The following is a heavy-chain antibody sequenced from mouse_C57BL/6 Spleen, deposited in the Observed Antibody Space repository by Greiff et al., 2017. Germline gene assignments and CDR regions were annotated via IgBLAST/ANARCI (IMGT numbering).Heavy chain of an antibody. J-gene: IGHJ2*01. D-gene: IGHD1-1*01. CDR3: ARGVVEEDDFDY. CDR2: INPNNGGT. Sequence: EVQLQQSGPELVKPGASVKMSCKASGYTFTDYNMHWVKQSHGKSLEWIGYINPNNGGTSYNQKFKGKATLTVNKSSSTAYMELRSLTSEDSAVYYCARGVVEEDDFDYWGQGTTLTVSS. CDR1: GYTFTDYN. V-gene: IGHV1-22*01.